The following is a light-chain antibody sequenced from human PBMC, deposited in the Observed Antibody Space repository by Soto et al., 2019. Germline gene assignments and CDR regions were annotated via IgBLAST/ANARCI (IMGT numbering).Light chain of an antibody. Sequence: DLVMTQSPLSLPVTPGEPASISCRSSQSLLHSNGYNYLDWYLQKPGQSPPLLIYLGSNRSSGVPDRFSGSGSGTDFTLKISRVEAEDVGVYYCMQALQTPRFTFGPGTKVDIK. CDR2: LGS. CDR3: MQALQTPRFT. J-gene: IGKJ3*01. CDR1: QSLLHSNGYNY. V-gene: IGKV2-28*01.